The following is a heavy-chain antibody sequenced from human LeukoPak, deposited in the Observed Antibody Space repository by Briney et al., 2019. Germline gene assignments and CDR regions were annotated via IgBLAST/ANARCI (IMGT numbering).Heavy chain of an antibody. D-gene: IGHD4-11*01. CDR1: GFIFTTYA. V-gene: IGHV3-23*01. Sequence: GGSLRLSCAASGFIFTTYAMIWVRQAPGKGLEWVSTISGGGGSTFYADSVKGRFTIFRVNSKNTLYLQMNSLRAEDTAIYYCAEDMSDYTNFPDVWGQGTTVTVSS. J-gene: IGHJ6*02. CDR2: ISGGGGST. CDR3: AEDMSDYTNFPDV.